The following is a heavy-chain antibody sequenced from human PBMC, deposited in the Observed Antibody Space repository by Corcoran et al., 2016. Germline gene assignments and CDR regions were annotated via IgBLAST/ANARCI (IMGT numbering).Heavy chain of an antibody. J-gene: IGHJ4*02. V-gene: IGHV2-5*02. CDR2: IYWDDDK. D-gene: IGHD3-16*02. CDR1: GFSLSTSGVG. Sequence: QITLKESGPTLVKPTQTLTLTCTFSGFSLSTSGVGVGWIRQPPGKALEWLALIYWDDDKRYSPSMKSRLTITKDTSKSQVVLTMTNMDPVDTATYFGAHRHYDYVWGSYRYNEYYFDYWGQGTLVTVSS. CDR3: AHRHYDYVWGSYRYNEYYFDY.